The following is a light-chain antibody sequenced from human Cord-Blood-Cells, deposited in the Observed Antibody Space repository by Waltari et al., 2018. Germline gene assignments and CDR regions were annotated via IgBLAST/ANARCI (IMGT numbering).Light chain of an antibody. CDR1: SSDVGGYNY. J-gene: IGLJ1*01. V-gene: IGLV2-14*01. CDR3: SSYTSSSTYV. Sequence: QSALTQPASVSGSPGQSITIPCTGTSSDVGGYNYVSWYQQHPGKAPKLMIYDVSNRPSGVSNRFSGSKSGNTASLTISGLQAEDEAEYYCSSYTSSSTYVFGTGTKVTVL. CDR2: DVS.